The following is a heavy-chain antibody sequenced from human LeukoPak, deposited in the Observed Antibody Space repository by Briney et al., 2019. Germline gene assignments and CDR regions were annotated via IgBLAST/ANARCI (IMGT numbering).Heavy chain of an antibody. J-gene: IGHJ6*03. Sequence: SETLSLTCTVSGGSISSSSYYWGWIRQPPGKGLEWIGSIYYSGSTYYNPSLKSRVTISVDTSKNQFSLKLSSVTAADTAVYYCARDRSSGWPYYYYYMDVWGKGTTVTVSS. V-gene: IGHV4-39*07. D-gene: IGHD6-19*01. CDR3: ARDRSSGWPYYYYYMDV. CDR2: IYYSGST. CDR1: GGSISSSSYY.